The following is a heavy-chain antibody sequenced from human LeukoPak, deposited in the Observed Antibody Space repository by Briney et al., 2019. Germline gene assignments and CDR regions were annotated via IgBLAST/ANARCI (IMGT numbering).Heavy chain of an antibody. J-gene: IGHJ4*02. V-gene: IGHV3-74*01. CDR3: ARVRYCDY. Sequence: PGGSLRLSCAASGFTFSYYWMHWVRQAPGKGLVWVSRINSDGNVTNYADSVKGRFTISRDNAKNMLYLQMNSLRAEDTAVYYCARVRYCDYWGQGTLVSVSS. CDR1: GFTFSYYW. D-gene: IGHD2-15*01. CDR2: INSDGNVT.